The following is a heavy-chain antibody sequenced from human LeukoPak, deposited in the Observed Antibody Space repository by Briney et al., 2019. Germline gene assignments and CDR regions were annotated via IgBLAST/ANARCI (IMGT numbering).Heavy chain of an antibody. Sequence: SETLSLTCTVSGGSISSYYWSWIRQPPGKGLEWIGYIYYSGSTNYNPSLKRRVTISVDTSKNQFSLKLSSVTAADTAVYYCARVPYTYDSSAYYFDFWGQGALVTVSS. V-gene: IGHV4-59*01. CDR2: IYYSGST. J-gene: IGHJ4*02. D-gene: IGHD3-22*01. CDR1: GGSISSYY. CDR3: ARVPYTYDSSAYYFDF.